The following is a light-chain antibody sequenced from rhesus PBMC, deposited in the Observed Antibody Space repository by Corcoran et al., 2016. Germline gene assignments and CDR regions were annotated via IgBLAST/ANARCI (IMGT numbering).Light chain of an antibody. V-gene: IGKV2-91*01. Sequence: DIVMTQTPLSLPVTPGEPASISCRSSQSLLHSNGYTYLFWYLQKPGQSPQLLIYLGSNRAFGVPDRFRGRGAGTDFTLKISRVEAEDVGVYYCLQDIQLPYSFGQGTKVEIK. CDR2: LGS. CDR1: QSLLHSNGYTY. CDR3: LQDIQLPYS. J-gene: IGKJ2*01.